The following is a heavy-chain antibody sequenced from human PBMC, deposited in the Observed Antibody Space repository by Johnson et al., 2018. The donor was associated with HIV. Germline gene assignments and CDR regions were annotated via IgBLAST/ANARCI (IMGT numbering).Heavy chain of an antibody. CDR2: ISYDGSNK. D-gene: IGHD3-9*01. V-gene: IGHV3-30-3*01. CDR3: AREEGSDILTRGDAFDI. CDR1: GFTFSSYA. J-gene: IGHJ3*02. Sequence: VQLVESGGGLVQPGGSLRLSCAASGFTFSSYAMHWVRQAPGKGLEWVAVISYDGSNKYYADSVKGRFTISRDNSKNTLYLQMNSLRAEDTAVYYCAREEGSDILTRGDAFDIWGQGTMVAVSS.